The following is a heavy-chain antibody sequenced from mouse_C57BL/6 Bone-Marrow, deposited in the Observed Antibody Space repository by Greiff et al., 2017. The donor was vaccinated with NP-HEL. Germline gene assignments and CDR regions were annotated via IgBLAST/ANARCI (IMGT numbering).Heavy chain of an antibody. J-gene: IGHJ2*01. Sequence: EVQLQESGPGLVKPSQSLSLTCSVTGYSITSGYYWNWIRRFPGNQLEWVGSISYDGSTNYSPSLKNRISITLDTSKNQFFLKLNSVTAEGTATYYCARAYVNYLDYWGQGTTLTVSS. CDR1: GYSITSGYY. CDR2: ISYDGST. CDR3: ARAYVNYLDY. D-gene: IGHD2-10*02. V-gene: IGHV3-6*01.